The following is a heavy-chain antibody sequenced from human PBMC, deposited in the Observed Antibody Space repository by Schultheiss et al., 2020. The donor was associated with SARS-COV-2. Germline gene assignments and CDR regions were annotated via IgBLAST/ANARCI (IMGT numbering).Heavy chain of an antibody. Sequence: GGSLRLSCAASGFTFSSYAMHWVRQAPGKGLEWVSAISGSGGSTYYADSVKGRFTISRDNSKNTLYLQMNSLRAEDTAVYYCARDRFHFDSSGLPAYWGQGTLVTVSS. CDR2: ISGSGGST. D-gene: IGHD3-22*01. V-gene: IGHV3-23*01. J-gene: IGHJ4*02. CDR3: ARDRFHFDSSGLPAY. CDR1: GFTFSSYA.